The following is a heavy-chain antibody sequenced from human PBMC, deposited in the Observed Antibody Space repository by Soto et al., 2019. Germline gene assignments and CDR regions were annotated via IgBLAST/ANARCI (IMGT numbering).Heavy chain of an antibody. CDR1: GGSFTSYY. J-gene: IGHJ4*02. CDR3: ARDFDY. CDR2: ISHGGIN. V-gene: IGHV4-34*01. Sequence: QVRLQQWGAGLLKPSETLSLTCAVYGGSFTSYYWSWIRQPPGKGLEWIGDISHGGINNYNPSLKRRVSITLDTSQNHFSLRLTSVTAADTAVYDCARDFDYWGQGTLVTVSS.